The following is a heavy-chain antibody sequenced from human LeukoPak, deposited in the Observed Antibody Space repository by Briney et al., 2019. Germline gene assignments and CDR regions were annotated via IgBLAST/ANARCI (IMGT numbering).Heavy chain of an antibody. Sequence: PSETLSLTCTVSGYSISSGYYWGWIRQPPGKGLEWIGSIYHSGSTYYNPSLKSRVTISVDTSKNQFSLKLTSVTAADTAVYYCARDGGRYVDWLLQEYWGQGTLVTVSS. V-gene: IGHV4-38-2*02. J-gene: IGHJ4*02. D-gene: IGHD3-9*01. CDR3: ARDGGRYVDWLLQEY. CDR2: IYHSGST. CDR1: GYSISSGYY.